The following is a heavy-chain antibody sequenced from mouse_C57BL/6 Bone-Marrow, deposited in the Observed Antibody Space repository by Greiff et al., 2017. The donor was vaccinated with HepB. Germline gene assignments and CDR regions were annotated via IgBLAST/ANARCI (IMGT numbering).Heavy chain of an antibody. D-gene: IGHD2-2*01. CDR3: ARQGGVTTYFDY. J-gene: IGHJ2*01. CDR2: ISNGGGST. Sequence: DVKLVESGGGLVQPGGSLKLSCAASGFTFSDYYMYWVRQTPEKRLEWVAYISNGGGSTYYPDTVKGRFTISRDNAKNTLYLQMSRLKSEDTAMYYCARQGGVTTYFDYWGQGTTLTVSS. V-gene: IGHV5-12*01. CDR1: GFTFSDYY.